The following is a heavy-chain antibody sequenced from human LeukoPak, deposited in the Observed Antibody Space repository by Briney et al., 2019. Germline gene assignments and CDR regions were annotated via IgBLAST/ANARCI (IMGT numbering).Heavy chain of an antibody. Sequence: SETLSLTCALYGVSFSNYYSSWIRQPPGKGLEWIGETNHSGSTNYNPSLKSRVTISIDTSKNQFSLKLTSVTAADTAVYYCAKVYSYGPKDDYWGQGTLVTVSS. CDR3: AKVYSYGPKDDY. CDR2: TNHSGST. V-gene: IGHV4-34*01. J-gene: IGHJ4*02. CDR1: GVSFSNYY. D-gene: IGHD5-18*01.